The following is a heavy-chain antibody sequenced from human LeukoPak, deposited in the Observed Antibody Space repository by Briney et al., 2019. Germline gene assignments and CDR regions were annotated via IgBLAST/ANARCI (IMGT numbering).Heavy chain of an antibody. J-gene: IGHJ4*02. CDR2: IKQDGSEK. V-gene: IGHV3-7*01. CDR3: ARDNAYTFDY. Sequence: GGSLRLSCAASGFTFSDYSMNWVRQVPGKGLEWVANIKQDGSEKYYVDSVKGRFTISRDNAKSTLYLQMNSLRAEDTAVYYCARDNAYTFDYWGQGTLVTVSS. D-gene: IGHD5-24*01. CDR1: GFTFSDYS.